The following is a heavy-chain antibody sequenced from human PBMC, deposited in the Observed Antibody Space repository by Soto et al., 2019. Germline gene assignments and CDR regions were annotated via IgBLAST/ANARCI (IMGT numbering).Heavy chain of an antibody. CDR3: AKVTKRAAAGRYEYYKYGMDV. D-gene: IGHD6-13*01. Sequence: PGGSLRLSCAAAGFAFSTYAMTWVRQAPGKGLEWVSVISGSGGSSYYAASVKGRFTISRDNSKNTLFLQMNGLRAEDTAVYYCAKVTKRAAAGRYEYYKYGMDVWRQGTTVTVSS. V-gene: IGHV3-23*01. J-gene: IGHJ6*02. CDR2: ISGSGGSS. CDR1: GFAFSTYA.